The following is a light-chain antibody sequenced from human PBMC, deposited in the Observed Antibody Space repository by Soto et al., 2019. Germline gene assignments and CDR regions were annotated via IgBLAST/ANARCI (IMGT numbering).Light chain of an antibody. CDR1: SSDIGGYNY. CDR3: SSYTSTSTLGV. V-gene: IGLV2-14*03. Sequence: QSALTQPASVSGSPGQSITISCTGTSSDIGGYNYVSWFQHHPGKAPKLIIFDVSNRPSGVSNRFSGTKSGNTASLTISGLQAEDEADYYCSSYTSTSTLGVFGGGTKLTGL. J-gene: IGLJ3*02. CDR2: DVS.